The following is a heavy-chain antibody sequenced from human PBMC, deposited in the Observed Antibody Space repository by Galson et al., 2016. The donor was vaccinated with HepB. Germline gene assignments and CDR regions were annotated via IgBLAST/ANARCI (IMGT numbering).Heavy chain of an antibody. CDR3: ARDGNHGYDMDY. Sequence: SLRLSCAASGFTFSGYNMDWVRQAPGKGLEWVSYISSGSSAIYYADSVKGRFTISRDNAKNSLYLQMNSLRDEDTAIYVCARDGNHGYDMDYWGQETLVTVSS. V-gene: IGHV3-48*02. J-gene: IGHJ4*02. CDR2: ISSGSSAI. D-gene: IGHD1-14*01. CDR1: GFTFSGYN.